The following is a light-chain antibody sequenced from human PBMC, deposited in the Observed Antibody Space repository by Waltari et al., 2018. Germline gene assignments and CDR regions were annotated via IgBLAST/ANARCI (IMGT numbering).Light chain of an antibody. CDR2: DVT. CDR3: CSYAGSYTWV. J-gene: IGLJ3*02. CDR1: TNDLGSYNY. V-gene: IGLV2-11*01. Sequence: SALTQPRSVSGSPGQSVTISCTGTTNDLGSYNYVSWYQQHPGKAPKLIILDVTKRPSGVPDRLSGSKSGNTASLTISGLQAEDEAKYYCCSYAGSYTWVFGGGTKLTVV.